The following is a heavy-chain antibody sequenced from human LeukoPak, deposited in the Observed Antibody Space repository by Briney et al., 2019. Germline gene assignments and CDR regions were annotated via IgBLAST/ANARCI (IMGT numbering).Heavy chain of an antibody. CDR2: INAGNGNT. D-gene: IGHD4-17*01. Sequence: ASVKVSCKASGYTFTSYAMHWVRQAPGQRLEWMGWINAGNGNTKYSQEFQGRVTITRDTSASTAYMELSSLRSEDMAVYYCARAVDYGDWFDPWGQGTLVTVSS. CDR1: GYTFTSYA. V-gene: IGHV1-3*03. J-gene: IGHJ5*02. CDR3: ARAVDYGDWFDP.